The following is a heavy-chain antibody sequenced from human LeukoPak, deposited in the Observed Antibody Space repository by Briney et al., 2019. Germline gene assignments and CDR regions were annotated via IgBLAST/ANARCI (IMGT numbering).Heavy chain of an antibody. Sequence: GGSLRLSCAASGFTFSSYGMHWVRQAPGKGLEWVAFIRYDGSNKYCADSVKGRFTISRDNSKNTLYLQMNSLRAEDTAVYYCAKPIAVAGEDYYMDVWGKGTTVTISS. V-gene: IGHV3-30*02. J-gene: IGHJ6*03. CDR2: IRYDGSNK. D-gene: IGHD6-19*01. CDR3: AKPIAVAGEDYYMDV. CDR1: GFTFSSYG.